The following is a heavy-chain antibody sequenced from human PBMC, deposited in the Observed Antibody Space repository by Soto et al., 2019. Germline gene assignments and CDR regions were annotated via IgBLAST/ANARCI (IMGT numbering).Heavy chain of an antibody. CDR2: INPKSGGT. CDR1: GYTFTVSY. J-gene: IGHJ4*02. Sequence: QVQLVQSGAEVKKPGASVNVSCKASGYTFTVSYMHWVRQAPGQGLEWMGWINPKSGGTMYPQKFQGRVTMTWDTSISTAYMALTRLRSDDTAVYYCARDLAKGCGSAGFDYWCQGTLVTVSS. CDR3: ARDLAKGCGSAGFDY. V-gene: IGHV1-2*02. D-gene: IGHD1-26*01.